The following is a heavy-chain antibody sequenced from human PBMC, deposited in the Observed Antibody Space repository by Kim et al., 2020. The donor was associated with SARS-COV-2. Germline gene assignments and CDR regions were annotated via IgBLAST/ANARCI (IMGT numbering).Heavy chain of an antibody. CDR1: GYTFTNNA. Sequence: ASVKVSCKASGYTFTNNAISWVRQAPGQGLEGMGWINTDTGNPTYAQAFKRRFVFSVDTSVTTAYLQISSLAAEDTALYYCARVIWGTYRYTDYCGQGTL. V-gene: IGHV7-4-1*02. CDR3: ARVIWGTYRYTDY. J-gene: IGHJ4*02. CDR2: INTDTGNP. D-gene: IGHD3-16*02.